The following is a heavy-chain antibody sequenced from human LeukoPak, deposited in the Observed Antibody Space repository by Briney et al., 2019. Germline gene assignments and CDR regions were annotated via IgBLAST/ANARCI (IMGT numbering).Heavy chain of an antibody. J-gene: IGHJ4*02. CDR3: AGESPGVTAKNDY. CDR1: GGSISSGSYY. Sequence: SQTLSLTCTVSGGSISSGSYYWSWIRQPAGKGLEWIGRIYTSGSTNYNPSLKSRVTISVDTSKNQFSLKLSSVTAADTAVYYCAGESPGVTAKNDYWGQGTLVTVSS. V-gene: IGHV4-61*02. D-gene: IGHD2-21*02. CDR2: IYTSGST.